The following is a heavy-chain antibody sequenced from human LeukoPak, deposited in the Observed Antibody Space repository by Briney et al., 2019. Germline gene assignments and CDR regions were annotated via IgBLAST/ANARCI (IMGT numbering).Heavy chain of an antibody. Sequence: GALRLSCAASGFTFSTYAMSWVRQAPGKGLEWVSAISGTGNSPYYGDSVKGRFTISGDNSKNTLYLQMNSLRAEDTAVYYCAKIVAISGRPREGFDYWGQGTLVTVSS. V-gene: IGHV3-23*01. CDR3: AKIVAISGRPREGFDY. J-gene: IGHJ4*02. CDR2: ISGTGNSP. CDR1: GFTFSTYA. D-gene: IGHD1-26*01.